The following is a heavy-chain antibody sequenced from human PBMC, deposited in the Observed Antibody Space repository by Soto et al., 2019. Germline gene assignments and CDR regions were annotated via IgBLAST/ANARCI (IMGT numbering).Heavy chain of an antibody. Sequence: SETLSLTCTVSGGSISSSSYYWGWIRQPPGKGLEWIGSIYYSGSTYYNPSLKSRVTISVDTSKNQFSLKLSSVTAADTAVYYCARQVTGAFDIWGQGTMVTVSS. CDR2: IYYSGST. D-gene: IGHD4-4*01. J-gene: IGHJ3*02. CDR1: GGSISSSSYY. V-gene: IGHV4-39*01. CDR3: ARQVTGAFDI.